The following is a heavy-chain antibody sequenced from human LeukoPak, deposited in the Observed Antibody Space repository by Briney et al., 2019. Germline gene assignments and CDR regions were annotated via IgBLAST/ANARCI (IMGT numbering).Heavy chain of an antibody. CDR2: MNPNSGNT. CDR1: GYTFTSYD. D-gene: IGHD2-2*01. J-gene: IGHJ4*02. CDR3: ASGPRRYCSSTSCYVKDY. V-gene: IGHV1-8*01. Sequence: ASVKVSCKASGYTFTSYDINWARQATGQGLEWMGWMNPNSGNTGYAQKFQGRVTMTRNTSISTAYMELSSLRSEDTAVYYCASGPRRYCSSTSCYVKDYWGQGTLVTVSS.